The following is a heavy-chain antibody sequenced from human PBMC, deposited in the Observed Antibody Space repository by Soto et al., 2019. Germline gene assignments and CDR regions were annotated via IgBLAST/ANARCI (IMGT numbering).Heavy chain of an antibody. CDR1: GYTFTSYG. D-gene: IGHD6-19*01. V-gene: IGHV1-18*01. Sequence: ASVKVSCKASGYTFTSYGISWVRQAPGQGLQWVGWISGYNGETKYAQKLQGRVSMTTDTSTSTVYMELTSLRSDDTAVYYCARDSPRGAVAGTPAYYYYGMDVWGQGTTVTVSS. CDR2: ISGYNGET. J-gene: IGHJ6*02. CDR3: ARDSPRGAVAGTPAYYYYGMDV.